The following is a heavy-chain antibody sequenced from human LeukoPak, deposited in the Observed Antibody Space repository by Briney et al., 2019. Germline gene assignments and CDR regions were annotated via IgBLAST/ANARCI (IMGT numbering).Heavy chain of an antibody. J-gene: IGHJ4*02. Sequence: GGSLRLSCAASGFTFSSYAMHWVRQAPGKGLEWVAVISYDGSNKYYADSVKGRFTISRDNSKNTLYLQMNSLRAEDTAVYYCARDYCSGGSCYYFDYWGQGTLVTVSS. V-gene: IGHV3-30-3*01. D-gene: IGHD2-15*01. CDR3: ARDYCSGGSCYYFDY. CDR1: GFTFSSYA. CDR2: ISYDGSNK.